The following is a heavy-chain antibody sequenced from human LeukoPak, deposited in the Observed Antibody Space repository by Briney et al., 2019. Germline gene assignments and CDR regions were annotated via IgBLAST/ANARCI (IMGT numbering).Heavy chain of an antibody. V-gene: IGHV3-9*01. D-gene: IGHD1-26*01. J-gene: IGHJ6*02. CDR1: GFPFDDYA. Sequence: GRSLRLSCAASGFPFDDYAMHWVRQAPGKGLEWVSGISWNSGSIGYEDSVKGRFTISRDNAKNPLYLQMNSRRAEDPALYYCTKAMETGSIVGGYYYGMDVWGQGTTVTVSS. CDR2: ISWNSGSI. CDR3: TKAMETGSIVGGYYYGMDV.